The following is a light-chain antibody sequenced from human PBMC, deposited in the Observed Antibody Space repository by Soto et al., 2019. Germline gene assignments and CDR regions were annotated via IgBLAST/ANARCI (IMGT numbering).Light chain of an antibody. J-gene: IGLJ3*02. Sequence: QSALTQPVSVSGSPGQSITISCTGTVSDIGGYYYVSWYQHHPGKAPQLLIYGVTNRPSGVSRRFSGSKSGNTASLTISGLQAEDEADYYCSSYVSSSIVVFGGGTKLTVL. CDR3: SSYVSSSIVV. V-gene: IGLV2-14*01. CDR1: VSDIGGYYY. CDR2: GVT.